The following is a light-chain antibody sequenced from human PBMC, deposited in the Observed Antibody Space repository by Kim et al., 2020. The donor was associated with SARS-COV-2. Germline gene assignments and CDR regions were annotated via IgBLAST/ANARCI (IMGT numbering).Light chain of an antibody. CDR3: SSYAGSTWV. CDR2: EVS. CDR1: SSDVGAYNY. Sequence: QSALTQPPSASVSPGQSVTISCTGTSSDVGAYNYVSWYQQHPGKAPKVMIYEVSNRPSGVPDRFSGSKSGNTASLTVSGLQAEDEAVYYCSSYAGSTWVFGGGTQLTVL. V-gene: IGLV2-8*01. J-gene: IGLJ3*02.